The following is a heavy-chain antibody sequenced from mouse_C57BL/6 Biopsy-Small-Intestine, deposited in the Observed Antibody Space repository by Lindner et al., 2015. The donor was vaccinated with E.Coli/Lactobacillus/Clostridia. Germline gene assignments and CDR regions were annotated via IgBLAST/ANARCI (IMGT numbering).Heavy chain of an antibody. CDR2: IVPGSYNI. CDR3: ARRFGYYLDY. Sequence: VQLQESGVEVMKPGASVQLSCKATGYTFTGYWIEWVKQGPGHGLAWIGEIVPGSYNINYNEKFKGKATFTADTSSNTVYMQLSSLTTEDSAIYYCARRFGYYLDYWGQGTTLTVSS. D-gene: IGHD2-2*01. CDR1: GYTFTGYW. J-gene: IGHJ2*01. V-gene: IGHV1-9*01.